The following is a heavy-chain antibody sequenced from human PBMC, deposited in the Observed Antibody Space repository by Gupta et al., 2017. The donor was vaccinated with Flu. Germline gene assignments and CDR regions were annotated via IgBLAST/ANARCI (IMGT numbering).Heavy chain of an antibody. CDR3: AKYGESGSSGRFDY. D-gene: IGHD6-6*01. CDR2: RNHNGGEK. J-gene: IGHJ4*02. V-gene: IGHV3-7*01. Sequence: EVLLVESGGGLVEPGGSLRLACAASGFTFSIDWMTWVRRTPGKGVEWVANRNHNGGEKNYVDSVKGRFTISRDNAKNSLYLQMNSLRAEDTAVYYCAKYGESGSSGRFDYWGQGTLVTVSS. CDR1: GFTFSIDW.